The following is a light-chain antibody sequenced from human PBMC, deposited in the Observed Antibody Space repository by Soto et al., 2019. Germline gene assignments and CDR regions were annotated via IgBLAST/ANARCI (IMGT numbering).Light chain of an antibody. J-gene: IGLJ2*01. Sequence: QAVVTQEPSLTVSPGGTGTLTCASSTGAVTTGHYPYWFQQKPGQAPRTLIYGTSNKYSWTPDRFSGSLLGRKAALTLSGALPEDEAEYSCLVSYSAALVFGGGTKLPVL. CDR1: TGAVTTGHY. CDR2: GTS. V-gene: IGLV7-46*01. CDR3: LVSYSAALV.